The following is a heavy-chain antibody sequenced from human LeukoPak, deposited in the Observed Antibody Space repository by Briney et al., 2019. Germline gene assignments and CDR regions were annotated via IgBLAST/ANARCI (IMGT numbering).Heavy chain of an antibody. D-gene: IGHD6-13*01. CDR1: GGSFSGYY. Sequence: SETLSLTCAVYGGSFSGYYWSWIRQPPGKGLEWIGEINHSGSTNYNPSLKSRVTISVDTSKNQFSLKLSSVTAADTAVYYCARGGDYSGSPSGFGYWGQGTLVTVSS. V-gene: IGHV4-34*01. CDR3: ARGGDYSGSPSGFGY. J-gene: IGHJ4*02. CDR2: INHSGST.